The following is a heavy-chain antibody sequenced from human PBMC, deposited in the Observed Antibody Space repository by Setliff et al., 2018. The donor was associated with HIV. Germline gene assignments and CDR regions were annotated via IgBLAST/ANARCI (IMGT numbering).Heavy chain of an antibody. Sequence: QPGGSLRLSCAASGFTVSTYYMSWVRQAPGKGLEWVSTIYSDGSTYHADSVNGRFTLSRDNSENALYLQIDSLRPEDTAVYYCARLRLYNSALDYWGQGTLVTVSS. V-gene: IGHV3-66*02. J-gene: IGHJ4*02. D-gene: IGHD3-10*01. CDR1: GFTVSTYY. CDR2: IYSDGST. CDR3: ARLRLYNSALDY.